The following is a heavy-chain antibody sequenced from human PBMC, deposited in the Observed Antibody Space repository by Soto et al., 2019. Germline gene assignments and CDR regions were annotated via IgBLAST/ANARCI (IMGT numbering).Heavy chain of an antibody. CDR3: SRDKMGATADY. J-gene: IGHJ4*02. D-gene: IGHD1-26*01. Sequence: EVQLVESGGGLVQPGGSLRLSCAASGFALSSYWMHWVRQAPGKGLVWVSRINSDGSSTSYADSVKGRFTISRDNAKNTLYLQMNSLRGDDTAVYYCSRDKMGATADYWGQGSLVTVSS. CDR2: INSDGSST. V-gene: IGHV3-74*01. CDR1: GFALSSYW.